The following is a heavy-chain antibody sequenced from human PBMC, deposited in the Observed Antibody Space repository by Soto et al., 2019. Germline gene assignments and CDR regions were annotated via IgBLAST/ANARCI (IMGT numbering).Heavy chain of an antibody. CDR1: GYTFTSYY. CDR3: ARSYGFGELSLYYGMDV. Sequence: GASVKLSCKASGYTFTSYYMHWVRQAPGQGLEWMGIINPSGGSTSYAQKFQGRVTMTRDTSTSTVYMELSSLRSEDTAVYYCARSYGFGELSLYYGMDVWGQGTTVTVSS. V-gene: IGHV1-46*01. J-gene: IGHJ6*02. CDR2: INPSGGST. D-gene: IGHD3-10*01.